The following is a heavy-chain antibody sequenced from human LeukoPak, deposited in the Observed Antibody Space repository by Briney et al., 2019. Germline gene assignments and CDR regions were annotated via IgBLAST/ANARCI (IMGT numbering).Heavy chain of an antibody. CDR2: IYSGGST. Sequence: GGSLRLSCAASGFTVSSNYMSWVRQAPGKGLEWVSVIYSGGSTYYADSVKGRFTISRDNSKNTLYLQMNSLRVEDTAVYYCARGDGHIQKAFDYWGQGTLVTVSS. D-gene: IGHD5-24*01. CDR1: GFTVSSNY. J-gene: IGHJ4*02. CDR3: ARGDGHIQKAFDY. V-gene: IGHV3-53*05.